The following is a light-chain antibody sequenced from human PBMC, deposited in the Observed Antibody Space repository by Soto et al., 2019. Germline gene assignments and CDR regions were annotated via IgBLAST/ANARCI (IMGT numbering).Light chain of an antibody. CDR1: SSDVGAYNY. J-gene: IGLJ1*01. Sequence: QSALTQPASVSGSPGQSITISCTGTSSDVGAYNYVSWYQQHPGKAPKLMIYAVSNRPSGVSNRFSGSKSGNTASLTISGLQAEDEADYYCSSYPRSSAPHVFGTGTKVTVL. V-gene: IGLV2-14*01. CDR2: AVS. CDR3: SSYPRSSAPHV.